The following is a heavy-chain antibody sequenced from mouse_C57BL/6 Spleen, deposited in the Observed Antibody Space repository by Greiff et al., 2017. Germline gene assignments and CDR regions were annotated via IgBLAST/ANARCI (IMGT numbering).Heavy chain of an antibody. CDR1: GYTFTSYW. CDR3: TRAGDYYGSSYYWYFDV. CDR2: IYPGNSDT. Sequence: VQLQQSGTVLARPGASVKMSCKTSGYTFTSYWMHWVKQRPGQGLEWIGAIYPGNSDTSYNQKFKGKAKLTAVTSASTAYMELSSLTNEDSAVYYCTRAGDYYGSSYYWYFDVWGTGTTVTVSS. D-gene: IGHD1-1*01. V-gene: IGHV1-5*01. J-gene: IGHJ1*03.